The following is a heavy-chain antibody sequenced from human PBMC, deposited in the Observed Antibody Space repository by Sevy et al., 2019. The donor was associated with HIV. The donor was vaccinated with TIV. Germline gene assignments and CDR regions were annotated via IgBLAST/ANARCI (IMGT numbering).Heavy chain of an antibody. CDR3: AREGQYNDSGGSYTPFDY. CDR2: IYRDGSSI. Sequence: GGSLRLSCGASGFTFSTYWMHWVRQAPGKGLVWVARIYRDGSSIRYADFVKGRFTISRDNAKDTLYLHMNSLRAEDTAVYYCAREGQYNDSGGSYTPFDYWGQGLLVTVSS. J-gene: IGHJ4*02. CDR1: GFTFSTYW. V-gene: IGHV3-74*01. D-gene: IGHD3-22*01.